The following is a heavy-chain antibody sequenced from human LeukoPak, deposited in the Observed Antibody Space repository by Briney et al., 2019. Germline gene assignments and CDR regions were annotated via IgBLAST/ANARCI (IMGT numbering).Heavy chain of an antibody. CDR1: GFTVSSNY. CDR2: IYSGGST. Sequence: GGSLRLSCAASGFTVSSNYMSWVRQAPGKGLEWVSVIYSGGSTYYADSVKGRFTISRDNSKNTLYLQMNSLRVDDTGLYYCTRDIDDVLTGDDAFDVWGQGTVVTVSS. V-gene: IGHV3-66*01. D-gene: IGHD3-9*01. CDR3: TRDIDDVLTGDDAFDV. J-gene: IGHJ3*01.